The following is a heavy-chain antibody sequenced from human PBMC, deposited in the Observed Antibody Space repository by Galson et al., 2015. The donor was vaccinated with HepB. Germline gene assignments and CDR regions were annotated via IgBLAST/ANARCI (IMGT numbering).Heavy chain of an antibody. Sequence: SLRLSCAASQYTLTNDAINWVRQAPGKGLEWVSTVSRSGVTFYSDSVKGQFTISRDDYKNTVYLQISTLTVEDTAIYYCAKGGSISPPHDYWGQGTLVTVSS. D-gene: IGHD2-2*01. CDR1: QYTLTNDA. CDR3: AKGGSISPPHDY. J-gene: IGHJ4*02. CDR2: VSRSGVT. V-gene: IGHV3-23*01.